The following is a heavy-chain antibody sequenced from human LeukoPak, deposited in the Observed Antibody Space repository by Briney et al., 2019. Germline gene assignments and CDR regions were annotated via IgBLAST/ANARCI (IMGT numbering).Heavy chain of an antibody. CDR3: ARDYYGSGSYDY. Sequence: ASVKVSCKASGYTFTGYYMHWVRQAPGQGLEWMGWINPNSGGTNYAQKFQGRVTMTRDTSISTAYMELSRLRSDDTAVYYCARDYYGSGSYDYWGQGTLVTASS. CDR2: INPNSGGT. V-gene: IGHV1-2*02. J-gene: IGHJ4*02. CDR1: GYTFTGYY. D-gene: IGHD3-10*01.